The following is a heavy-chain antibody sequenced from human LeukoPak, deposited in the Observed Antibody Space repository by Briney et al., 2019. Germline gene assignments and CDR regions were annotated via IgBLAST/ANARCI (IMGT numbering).Heavy chain of an antibody. CDR1: GFTFNIYA. V-gene: IGHV3-23*01. CDR3: AKDRRIAAAYLFDY. D-gene: IGHD6-13*01. J-gene: IGHJ4*02. Sequence: GGSLRLSCAASGFTFNIYAMSWVRQAPGKGLEWVAGISGSGGSTGYADSVKGRFTISRDNSKNILYLHMNSLRAEDTAVYYCAKDRRIAAAYLFDYWGQGTLVSVSS. CDR2: ISGSGGST.